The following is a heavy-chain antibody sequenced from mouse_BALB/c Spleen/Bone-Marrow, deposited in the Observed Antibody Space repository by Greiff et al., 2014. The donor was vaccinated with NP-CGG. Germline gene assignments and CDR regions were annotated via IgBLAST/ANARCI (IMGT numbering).Heavy chain of an antibody. CDR3: ARITTATEAMDY. CDR1: GFSLTTYG. D-gene: IGHD1-2*01. V-gene: IGHV2-9*02. Sequence: QVQLKESGPGLVAPSQSLSITCTVSGFSLTTYGVHWVRQPPGKGLEWLGVLWADGSTNYNSALMSRLSISKDNSKSQVFLKMNSLQTDDTAMYYCARITTATEAMDYWGQGTSVTVSS. J-gene: IGHJ4*01. CDR2: LWADGST.